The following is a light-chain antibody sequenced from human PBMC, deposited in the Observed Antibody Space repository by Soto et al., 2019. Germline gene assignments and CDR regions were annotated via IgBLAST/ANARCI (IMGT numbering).Light chain of an antibody. V-gene: IGKV3-15*01. Sequence: ERLMTQSPATLSVYPGERATLSCRASQSVNNNLAWYQQKLGQAPRVLIYGASTRATGIPARFTGSGSGTEFILTITRLQSEDSAVYYCQEYNTWPWTFGQGTKVDTK. CDR3: QEYNTWPWT. CDR1: QSVNNN. CDR2: GAS. J-gene: IGKJ1*01.